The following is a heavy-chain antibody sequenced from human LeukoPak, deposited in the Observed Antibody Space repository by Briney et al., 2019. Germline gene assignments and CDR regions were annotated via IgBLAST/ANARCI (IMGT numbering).Heavy chain of an antibody. CDR1: GYTFTSYD. V-gene: IGHV1-8*03. J-gene: IGHJ2*01. Sequence: ASVKVSCKASGYTFTSYDINWVRQATGQGLEWMGWMNPKSGNTGYAQKFQGRVTITRNTSISTAYMELSSLRSEDTAVYYCARGRLICSSTSCYRGYWYFDLWGRGTLVTVSS. CDR3: ARGRLICSSTSCYRGYWYFDL. D-gene: IGHD2-2*01. CDR2: MNPKSGNT.